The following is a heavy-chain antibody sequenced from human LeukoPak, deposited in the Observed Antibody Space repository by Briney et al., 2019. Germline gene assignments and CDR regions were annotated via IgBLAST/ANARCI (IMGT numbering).Heavy chain of an antibody. J-gene: IGHJ6*03. CDR2: IIPIFGTA. CDR3: ARGIYFWSGPQLNCYMDV. D-gene: IGHD3-3*01. V-gene: IGHV1-69*05. CDR1: GGTFSSYA. Sequence: GASVKVSCKASGGTFSSYAISWVRQAPGQGLEWMGRIIPIFGTANYAQKFQGRVTITTDESTSAAYMELSSLRSEDTAVYYCARGIYFWSGPQLNCYMDVWGKGTTVTVSS.